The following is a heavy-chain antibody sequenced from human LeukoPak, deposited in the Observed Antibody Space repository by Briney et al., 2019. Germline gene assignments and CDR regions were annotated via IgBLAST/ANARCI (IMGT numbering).Heavy chain of an antibody. Sequence: GGSLRLSCAASGFTFSTYWMTWVRQAPGKGLEWVANIRQDGSGRYYVDSVKGRFTISRDNAKNSLYLQMNSLRAEDTAVYYCARPKESDSRILYFDPWGQGTLVTVSS. CDR3: ARPKESDSRILYFDP. D-gene: IGHD2-15*01. CDR1: GFTFSTYW. CDR2: IRQDGSGR. J-gene: IGHJ5*02. V-gene: IGHV3-7*01.